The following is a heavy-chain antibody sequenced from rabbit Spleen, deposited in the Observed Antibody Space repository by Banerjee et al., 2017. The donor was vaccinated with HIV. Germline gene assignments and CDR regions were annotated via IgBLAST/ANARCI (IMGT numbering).Heavy chain of an antibody. CDR1: GFTISSSYW. CDR2: IYADSSSFT. CDR3: ARDTGTSFSSYGMDL. V-gene: IGHV1S40*01. J-gene: IGHJ6*01. Sequence: QSLEESGGDLVKPGASLTLTCTASGFTISSSYWICWVRQAPGKGLEWIACIYADSSSFTYYASWAKGRFTISKTSSTTVTLQMTSLTAADTATYFCARDTGTSFSSYGMDLWGPGTLVTVS. D-gene: IGHD8-1*01.